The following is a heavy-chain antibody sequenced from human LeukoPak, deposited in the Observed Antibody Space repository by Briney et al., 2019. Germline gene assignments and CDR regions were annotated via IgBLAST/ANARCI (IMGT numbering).Heavy chain of an antibody. CDR3: ARVARELPRRSWDY. V-gene: IGHV3-23*01. D-gene: IGHD5-24*01. Sequence: GGSLRLSCAASGFTFSSYAMSWVRQAPGKGLEWVSAISGSGGSTYYADSVKGRFTISRDNSKNTLYLQMNSLRAEDTAVYYCARVARELPRRSWDYWGQGTLVTVSS. CDR2: ISGSGGST. J-gene: IGHJ4*02. CDR1: GFTFSSYA.